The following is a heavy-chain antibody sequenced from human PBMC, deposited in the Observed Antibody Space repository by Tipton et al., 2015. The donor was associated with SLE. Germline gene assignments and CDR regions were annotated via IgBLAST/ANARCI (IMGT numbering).Heavy chain of an antibody. D-gene: IGHD3-16*01. Sequence: TLSLTCAVYGGSFSGYYWSWIRQPPGKGLEWIGEVSHSRSTNYNPSLKSRGTISLDTSNNQFSLRLSSVTAADTAVYYCARGVSGYFHYCYMDVWGKGTTVTISS. CDR2: VSHSRST. CDR3: ARGVSGYFHYCYMDV. J-gene: IGHJ6*03. CDR1: GGSFSGYY. V-gene: IGHV4-34*01.